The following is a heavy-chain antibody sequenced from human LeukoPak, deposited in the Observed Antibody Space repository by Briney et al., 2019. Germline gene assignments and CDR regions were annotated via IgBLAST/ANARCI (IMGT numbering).Heavy chain of an antibody. CDR3: AREGAPQLSSYFDH. CDR2: INPNTGGT. V-gene: IGHV1-2*02. J-gene: IGHJ4*02. CDR1: GYTFTGYY. Sequence: ASVKVSCKASGYTFTGYYMHWVRQAPRQGLEWMGWINPNTGGTNFAQRFQGRVTMTRDTSINTAYMELSSLRSDDTAMYYCAREGAPQLSSYFDHWGQGTLVTVSS. D-gene: IGHD1-1*01.